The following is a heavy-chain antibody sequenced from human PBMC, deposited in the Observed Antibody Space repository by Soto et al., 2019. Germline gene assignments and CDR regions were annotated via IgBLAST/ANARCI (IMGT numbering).Heavy chain of an antibody. Sequence: QVQLQESGPGLVKPSETLSLTCTVSGGSISSYYWSWIRQPAGKGLEWIGRIYTSGSTNYDPSLKSRVTMSVDTSKNQSSLKLSSVTAADTAVYYCARSIAARSYWYFDLWGRGTLVTVSS. V-gene: IGHV4-4*07. D-gene: IGHD6-6*01. CDR2: IYTSGST. J-gene: IGHJ2*01. CDR1: GGSISSYY. CDR3: ARSIAARSYWYFDL.